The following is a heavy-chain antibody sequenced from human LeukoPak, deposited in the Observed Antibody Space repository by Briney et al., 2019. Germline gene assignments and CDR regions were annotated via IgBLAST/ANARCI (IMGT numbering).Heavy chain of an antibody. D-gene: IGHD5-24*01. CDR3: ARLYGYNGIDY. J-gene: IGHJ4*02. CDR2: IYTSGST. V-gene: IGHV4-4*09. CDR1: GGSISSHY. Sequence: SETLSLTCTVSGGSISSHYWSWIRQPPGKGLEWIGYIYTSGSTNYNPSLKSRVTISVDTSKNQFSLKLSSVTAADTAVYYCARLYGYNGIDYWGQGTLVTVSS.